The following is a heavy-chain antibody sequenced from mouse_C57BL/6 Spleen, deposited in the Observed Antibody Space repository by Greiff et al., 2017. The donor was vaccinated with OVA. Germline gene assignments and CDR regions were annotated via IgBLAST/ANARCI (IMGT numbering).Heavy chain of an antibody. J-gene: IGHJ4*01. Sequence: VKLQQPGAELVMPGASVKLSCKASGYTFTSSWMHWVKQRPGQGLEWIGEIDPSDSYTNYNQKFKGKSTLTVDKSSSTAYMQLSSLTSEDSAVYYCARRDDYGSSYNAMDYWGQGTSVTVSS. CDR2: IDPSDSYT. CDR1: GYTFTSSW. CDR3: ARRDDYGSSYNAMDY. V-gene: IGHV1-69*01. D-gene: IGHD1-1*01.